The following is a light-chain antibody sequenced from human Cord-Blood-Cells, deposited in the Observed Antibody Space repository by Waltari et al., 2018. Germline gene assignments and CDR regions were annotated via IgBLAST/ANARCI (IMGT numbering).Light chain of an antibody. Sequence: AVSLGERATINCKSSQSVLYSSNNKNYLVWYQQKPGQPPKLLIYWASTRESGVPDRFSGSGSGTDFTLTISSLQAEDVAVYYCQQYYSTPPTFGQGTKVEIK. V-gene: IGKV4-1*01. CDR1: QSVLYSSNNKNY. CDR3: QQYYSTPPT. J-gene: IGKJ1*01. CDR2: WAS.